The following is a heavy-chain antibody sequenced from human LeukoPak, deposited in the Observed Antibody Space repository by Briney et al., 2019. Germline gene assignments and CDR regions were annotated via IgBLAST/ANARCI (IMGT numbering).Heavy chain of an antibody. J-gene: IGHJ6*04. CDR3: ARDAYLGSEWFGEFGSNMDV. CDR1: GGSISSYY. Sequence: SETLSLTCTVSGGSISSYYWSWIRQPAGKGLEWIGRIYTSGSITYNPSLKSRVSMSVDTSKNQFSLKLSSVTAADTAVYYCARDAYLGSEWFGEFGSNMDVWGKGTTVTVSS. V-gene: IGHV4-4*07. CDR2: IYTSGSI. D-gene: IGHD3-10*01.